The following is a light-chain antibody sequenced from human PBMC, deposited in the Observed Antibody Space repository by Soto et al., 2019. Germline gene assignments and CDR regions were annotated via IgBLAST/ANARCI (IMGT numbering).Light chain of an antibody. CDR2: DVT. Sequence: QSALTQPRSVSGSPGQSVTISCTGTNSDVGTYNYVSWYQQHPGKAPKLIIYDVTKRPSGVPDRFSGYKSGNTASLIISGLQAADEAEYYCCCCSYAGSSSFRVLFGGGTQLTVL. J-gene: IGLJ2*01. CDR3: CSYAGSSSFRVL. V-gene: IGLV2-11*01. CDR1: NSDVGTYNY.